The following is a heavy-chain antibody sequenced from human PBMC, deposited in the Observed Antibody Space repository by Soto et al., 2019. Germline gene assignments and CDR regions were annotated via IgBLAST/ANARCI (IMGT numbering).Heavy chain of an antibody. J-gene: IGHJ6*02. CDR2: IYYSGST. CDR1: GGSISSGGYY. D-gene: IGHD6-19*01. V-gene: IGHV4-31*03. Sequence: PSETLSLTCTVSGGSISSGGYYWSWIRQHPGKGLEWIGYIYYSGSTYYKPSLKSRVTISVDTSKNQFSMKLSYVTAADTVVYYCAISRGVVAGTRRYYYYGMDVWGQGTTVTVSS. CDR3: AISRGVVAGTRRYYYYGMDV.